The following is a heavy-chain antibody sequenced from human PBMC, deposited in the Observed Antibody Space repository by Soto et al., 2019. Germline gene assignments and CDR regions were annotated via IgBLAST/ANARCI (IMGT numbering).Heavy chain of an antibody. CDR1: GGSISRYF. D-gene: IGHD2-21*01. CDR3: AHLSDLAWFAP. Sequence: QVQLQESGPGLVRPSETLSLPCTVSGGSISRYFWSWIRQPPGKGLEWLGYILSTGSTTYNPSDTSRVAISMDTSKDPFSLKLSSMTAADTVVFDCAHLSDLAWFAPWGQGTGVTVSS. J-gene: IGHJ5*02. V-gene: IGHV4-59*01. CDR2: ILSTGST.